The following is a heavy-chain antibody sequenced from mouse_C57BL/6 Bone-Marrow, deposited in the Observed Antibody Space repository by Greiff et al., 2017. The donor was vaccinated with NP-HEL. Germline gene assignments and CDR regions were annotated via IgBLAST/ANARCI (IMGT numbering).Heavy chain of an antibody. CDR3: ARRPLD. V-gene: IGHV1-26*01. J-gene: IGHJ3*01. CDR1: GYTFTDYY. D-gene: IGHD6-1*01. Sequence: EVKLQQSGPELVKPGASVKISCKASGYTFTDYYMNWVKQSHGKSLEWIGDINPNNGGTSYNQKFKGKATLTVDKSSSTAYMELRSLTSEDSAVYYCARRPLDWGKGTLVTVSA. CDR2: INPNNGGT.